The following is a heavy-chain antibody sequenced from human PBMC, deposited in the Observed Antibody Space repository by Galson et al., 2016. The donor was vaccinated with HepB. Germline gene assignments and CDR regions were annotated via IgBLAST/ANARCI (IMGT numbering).Heavy chain of an antibody. J-gene: IGHJ6*02. CDR1: GFTFRSYG. CDR2: ISYDGSDK. CDR3: TKVGGYSFGSNDYYAMDV. V-gene: IGHV3-30*18. Sequence: SLRLSCAASGFTFRSYGMHWVRRAPGKGLEWVAFISYDGSDKYYGDSVRGRFTISRDNSKNTLYLQMNSPKLEDTAVYYCTKVGGYSFGSNDYYAMDVWGQGTPATASS. D-gene: IGHD5-18*01.